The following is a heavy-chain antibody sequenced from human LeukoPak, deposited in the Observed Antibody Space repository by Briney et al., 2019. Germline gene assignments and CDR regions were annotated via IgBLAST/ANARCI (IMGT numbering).Heavy chain of an antibody. J-gene: IGHJ6*02. Sequence: GASVKVSCKASGYTFTSYYMHWVRQAPGQGLEWMGIINPSGGSTSYAQKFQGRVTMTRDTSTSTAYMELSSLRSEDTAVYYCASPIYCGGDCYQDRYYYYGMDVWGQGTTVTVSS. D-gene: IGHD2-21*02. CDR1: GYTFTSYY. CDR3: ASPIYCGGDCYQDRYYYYGMDV. V-gene: IGHV1-46*01. CDR2: INPSGGST.